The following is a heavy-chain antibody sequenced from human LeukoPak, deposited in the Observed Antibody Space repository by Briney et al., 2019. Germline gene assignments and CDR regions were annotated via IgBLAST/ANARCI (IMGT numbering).Heavy chain of an antibody. Sequence: GGSLRLSCAASGFTFSSYWMSWVRQAPGKGLEWVANIKQDGSEKYYVDSVKGRFTISRDNAKNSLYLQMNSLRAEDTAVYYCAKSVTIFGVADPKFDFWGQGTLVTVSS. CDR1: GFTFSSYW. CDR3: AKSVTIFGVADPKFDF. D-gene: IGHD3-3*01. V-gene: IGHV3-7*01. CDR2: IKQDGSEK. J-gene: IGHJ4*02.